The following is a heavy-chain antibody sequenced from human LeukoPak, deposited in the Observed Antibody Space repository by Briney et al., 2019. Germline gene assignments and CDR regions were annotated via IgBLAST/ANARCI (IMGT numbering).Heavy chain of an antibody. Sequence: GGSLSLFCRTSGFTFSNFAMTWVRQAPGKGPEWVATISGSGGTAHYADSVMGRLTVSRDNSRNTVYVQMNSLTPEDTAVYYCVKGLDYSSSQMDSWGQGTLVTVSS. J-gene: IGHJ4*02. V-gene: IGHV3-23*01. CDR1: GFTFSNFA. D-gene: IGHD6-6*01. CDR2: ISGSGGTA. CDR3: VKGLDYSSSQMDS.